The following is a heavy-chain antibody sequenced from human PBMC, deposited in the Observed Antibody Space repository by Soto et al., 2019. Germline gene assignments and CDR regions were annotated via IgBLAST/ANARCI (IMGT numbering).Heavy chain of an antibody. D-gene: IGHD3-10*01. Sequence: PGGSLRLSCAASGFITSIYYMHWVRQPPGKGLEWVSHVNGDGSHITYAGSVKGRFTISRDNAKNALYLQMNSLRVEDTALYYCVRDMNDFGAQWGPGTLVTVSS. CDR1: GFITSIYY. V-gene: IGHV3-74*03. CDR2: VNGDGSHI. J-gene: IGHJ4*02. CDR3: VRDMNDFGAQ.